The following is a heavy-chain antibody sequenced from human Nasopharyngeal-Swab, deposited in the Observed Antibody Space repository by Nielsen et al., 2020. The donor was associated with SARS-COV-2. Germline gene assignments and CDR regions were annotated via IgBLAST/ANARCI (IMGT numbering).Heavy chain of an antibody. D-gene: IGHD3-22*01. Sequence: PGKGLEWIGEINHSGSTNYNPSLKSRVTISVGTSKNQFSLKLSSVTAADTAVYYCARDPGSGSFYFDYWGQGTLVTVSS. V-gene: IGHV4-34*01. J-gene: IGHJ4*02. CDR3: ARDPGSGSFYFDY. CDR2: INHSGST.